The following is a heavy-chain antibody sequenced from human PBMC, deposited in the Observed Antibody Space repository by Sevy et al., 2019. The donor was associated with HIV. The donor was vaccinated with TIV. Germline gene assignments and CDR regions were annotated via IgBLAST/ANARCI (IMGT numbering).Heavy chain of an antibody. V-gene: IGHV4-39*01. J-gene: IGHJ5*02. CDR2: IYYSGST. CDR1: GGSISRSNYY. Sequence: SETLSLTCTVSGGSISRSNYYWGWIRQPPGKGLEWIGSIYYSGSTYYKPSLKSRVTISVDTSKNQFSLKLSSVTAADTAVYYCARVTWYPSGWYWFEPWGHGTLVTVSS. D-gene: IGHD6-19*01. CDR3: ARVTWYPSGWYWFEP.